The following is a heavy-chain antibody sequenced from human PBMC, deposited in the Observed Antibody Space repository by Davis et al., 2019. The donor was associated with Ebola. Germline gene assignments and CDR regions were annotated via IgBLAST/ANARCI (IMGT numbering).Heavy chain of an antibody. V-gene: IGHV3-33*08. CDR3: ARVDYGDYALFDY. J-gene: IGHJ4*02. CDR2: IWYDGSNK. CDR1: GFSFSSYG. Sequence: GESLKISCAVSGFSFSSYGMHWVRQAPGKGLEWVAVIWYDGSNKYYADSVKGRFTISRDNSKNTLYLQMNSLRAEDTAVYYCARVDYGDYALFDYWGQETLVTVSS. D-gene: IGHD4-17*01.